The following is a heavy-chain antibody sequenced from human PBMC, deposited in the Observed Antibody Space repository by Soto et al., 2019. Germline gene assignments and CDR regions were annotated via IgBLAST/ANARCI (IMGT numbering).Heavy chain of an antibody. Sequence: PGESLKISCEGSGYRLSSYWIGWVRQRPGKGLEWMGIIYPDDSDTRYSPSFQGQVTISADDSISTAYLQWSSLKASDTAIYYCARHPAHRAESSGYYFDNWGPGTLVTVSS. J-gene: IGHJ4*02. CDR3: ARHPAHRAESSGYYFDN. CDR1: GYRLSSYW. V-gene: IGHV5-51*01. CDR2: IYPDDSDT. D-gene: IGHD3-22*01.